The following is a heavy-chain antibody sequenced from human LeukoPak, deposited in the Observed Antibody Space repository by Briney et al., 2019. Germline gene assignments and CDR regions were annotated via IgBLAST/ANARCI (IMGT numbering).Heavy chain of an antibody. CDR3: ARDRYSGYDLPLLFDY. V-gene: IGHV1-2*02. CDR2: INPNSGGT. CDR1: GYTFTGYY. Sequence: GASVKVSCKASGYTFTGYYMHWVRQAPGQGLEWMGWINPNSGGTNYAQKFQGRVTMTRDTSISTAYMEPSRLRSDDTAVYYCARDRYSGYDLPLLFDYWGQGTLVTVSS. D-gene: IGHD5-12*01. J-gene: IGHJ4*02.